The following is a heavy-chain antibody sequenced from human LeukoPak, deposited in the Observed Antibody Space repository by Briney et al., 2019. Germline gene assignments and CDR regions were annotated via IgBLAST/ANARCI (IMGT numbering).Heavy chain of an antibody. D-gene: IGHD6-13*01. CDR1: GGTFSSYA. CDR3: ARSQRAAAGYYFDY. V-gene: IGHV1-8*02. Sequence: EASVKVSCKASGGTFSSYAISWVRQATGQGLEWMGWMNPNSGNTGYAQKFQGRVTMTRNTSISTAYMELSSLRSEDTAVYYCARSQRAAAGYYFDYWGQGTLVTVSS. CDR2: MNPNSGNT. J-gene: IGHJ4*02.